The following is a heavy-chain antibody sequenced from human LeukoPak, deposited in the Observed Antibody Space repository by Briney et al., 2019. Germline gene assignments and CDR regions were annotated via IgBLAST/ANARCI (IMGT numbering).Heavy chain of an antibody. CDR3: ARGVPFYYGSGRRTPFDY. D-gene: IGHD3-10*01. CDR1: GGSFSGYY. V-gene: IGHV4-34*01. Sequence: PSETLSLTCAVYGGSFSGYYWSWIRQPPGKGLEWIGEINHSGSTNYNPSLKSRVTISVDTSKTQFSLKLSSVTAADTAVYYCARGVPFYYGSGRRTPFDYWGQGTLVTVSS. J-gene: IGHJ4*02. CDR2: INHSGST.